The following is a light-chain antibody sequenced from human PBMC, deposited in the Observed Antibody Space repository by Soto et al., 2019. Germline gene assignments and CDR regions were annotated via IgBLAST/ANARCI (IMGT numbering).Light chain of an antibody. V-gene: IGKV3-11*01. J-gene: IGKJ1*01. Sequence: EIVLTQSPATLSLSPGQRATLSFSASQSVSTYLAWYQQKPGQAPRLLIYDASTRATGIPARFSGSGSGTDYTLTISSLEPEDFAVYYCQQRSNWPPTWTFGQGTKVEIK. CDR2: DAS. CDR1: QSVSTY. CDR3: QQRSNWPPTWT.